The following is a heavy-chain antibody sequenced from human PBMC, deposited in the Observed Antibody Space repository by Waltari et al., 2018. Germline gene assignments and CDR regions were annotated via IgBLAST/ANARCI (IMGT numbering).Heavy chain of an antibody. V-gene: IGHV4-39*01. J-gene: IGHJ4*02. CDR3: AGYGAYDCWSGLGSWYYFDY. Sequence: QLQLQESGPGLVKPSETLSLTCTVSGGSISSSSYYWGWIRQPPGKGLEWIGSIYYRGGTGADRALKGRVAIAGETAKDQFCRKLSSVSAAETAVYYCAGYGAYDCWSGLGSWYYFDYWGQGTLVTVSS. D-gene: IGHD3-3*01. CDR1: GGSISSSSYY. CDR2: IYYRGGT.